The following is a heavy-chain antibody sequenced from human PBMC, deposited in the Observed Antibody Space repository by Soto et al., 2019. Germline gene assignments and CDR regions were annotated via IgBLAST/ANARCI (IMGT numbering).Heavy chain of an antibody. V-gene: IGHV3-23*01. D-gene: IGHD4-17*01. CDR3: ARDRGTTTVTFDAFQH. CDR2: IIGSGDSA. CDR1: GFSFNSYS. J-gene: IGHJ1*01. Sequence: EVQLLESGGGLVQPGGSLRLSCAASGFSFNSYSMSWVRQAPGQGLEWVAGIIGSGDSAYYADSVKGRFTISRDNSKNTLSLQMNSLRAGDTAIYYCARDRGTTTVTFDAFQHWGQGNLVAVSS.